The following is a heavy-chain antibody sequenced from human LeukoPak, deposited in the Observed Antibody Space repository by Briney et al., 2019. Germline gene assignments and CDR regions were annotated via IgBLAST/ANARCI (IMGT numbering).Heavy chain of an antibody. Sequence: PSETLSLTCTVSGGSISSYYWGWIRQPPGKGLEWIGSIYYSGSTYYNPSLKSRVTISVDTSKNQFSLKLSSVTAADTAVYYCARTTADWFDPWGQGTLVTVSS. CDR2: IYYSGST. V-gene: IGHV4-39*07. D-gene: IGHD1-1*01. CDR3: ARTTADWFDP. J-gene: IGHJ5*02. CDR1: GGSISSYY.